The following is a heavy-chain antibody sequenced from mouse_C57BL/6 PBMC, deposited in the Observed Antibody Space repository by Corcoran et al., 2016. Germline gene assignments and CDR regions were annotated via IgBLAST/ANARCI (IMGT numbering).Heavy chain of an antibody. J-gene: IGHJ3*01. CDR1: GYTFTTYG. Sequence: QIQLVQSGPELKKPGETVKISCKASGYTFTTYGMSWVKQAPGKGLKWMGWINTYSGVPTYADDFKGRFAFSLETSASTAYLQINNLKNEDTATYFCAREAWFAYWGQVTLVTVSA. CDR3: AREAWFAY. CDR2: INTYSGVP. V-gene: IGHV9-3*01.